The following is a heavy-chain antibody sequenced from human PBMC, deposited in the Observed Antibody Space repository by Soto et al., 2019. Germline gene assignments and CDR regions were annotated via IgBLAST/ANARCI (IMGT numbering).Heavy chain of an antibody. D-gene: IGHD2-21*02. CDR1: GFTFTSSA. V-gene: IGHV1-58*01. CDR2: IVVGSGNT. CDR3: ASVHLAYCGGDCYPFDY. Sequence: SVKVSCKASGFTFTSSAVQWVRQARGQLLDCIGWIVVGSGNTNYAQKFQERVTITRDMSTSTAYMELSSLRSEDTAVYYCASVHLAYCGGDCYPFDYWGQGTLVTVSS. J-gene: IGHJ4*02.